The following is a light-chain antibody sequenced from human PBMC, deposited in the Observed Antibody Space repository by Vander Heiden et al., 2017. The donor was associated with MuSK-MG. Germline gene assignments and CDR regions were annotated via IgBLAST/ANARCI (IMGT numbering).Light chain of an antibody. CDR3: LILNSSAVV. J-gene: IGLJ2*01. CDR2: YNSDSDK. Sequence: QAVLTQPSSLSASPGASASLTCTLRSGINVGTYRIYWYQQKPGSPPQYLLRYNSDSDKQQGSGVPRRFSGSKDASATAVILLISGLQAEDEDDYYCLILNSSAVVFGGGTKLTVL. V-gene: IGLV5-45*03. CDR1: SGINVGTYR.